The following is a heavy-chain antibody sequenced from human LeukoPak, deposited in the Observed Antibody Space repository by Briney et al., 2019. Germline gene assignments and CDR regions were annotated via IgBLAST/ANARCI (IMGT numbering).Heavy chain of an antibody. CDR3: ARAKYTTSPRHQYDFYYMDV. CDR2: MHPNSGNT. J-gene: IGHJ6*03. Sequence: ASAKVSCKTSGYTFSSFEINWVRQAPGQGLEWMGWMHPNSGNTAYAPNFQGRVTMTRNSATNTAYMELSSLRSNDTAVYYCARAKYTTSPRHQYDFYYMDVWGKGTTVTVSS. V-gene: IGHV1-8*01. CDR1: GYTFSSFE. D-gene: IGHD6-6*01.